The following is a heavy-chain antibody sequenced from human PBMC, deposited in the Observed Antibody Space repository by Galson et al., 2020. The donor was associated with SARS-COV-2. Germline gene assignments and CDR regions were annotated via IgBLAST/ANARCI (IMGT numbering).Heavy chain of an antibody. CDR2: IYHSGST. J-gene: IGHJ4*02. V-gene: IGHV4-4*02. CDR3: ARVKDYGSAAGFDY. Sequence: SETLYLTCAVSGGSISSSNWWSWVRQPPGKGLEWIGEIYHSGSTNYNPSLKSRVTISVDKSKNQFSLKLSSVTAADTAVYYCARVKDYGSAAGFDYWGQGTLVTVSS. CDR1: GGSISSSNW. D-gene: IGHD4-17*01.